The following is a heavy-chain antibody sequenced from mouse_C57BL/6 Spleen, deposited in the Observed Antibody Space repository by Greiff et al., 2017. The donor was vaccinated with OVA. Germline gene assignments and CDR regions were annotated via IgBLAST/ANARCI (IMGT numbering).Heavy chain of an antibody. CDR1: GFTFSDYY. CDR3: ASGYVSPYFDY. Sequence: EVKVVESEGGLVQPGSSMKLSCTASGFTFSDYYMAWVRQVPEKGLEWVAKINYDGSSPYYLDSLKSRFIISRDNAKNMLCLQMSNLKSEDTATYYCASGYVSPYFDYWGQGTTLTVSS. V-gene: IGHV5-16*01. D-gene: IGHD2-2*01. CDR2: INYDGSSP. J-gene: IGHJ2*01.